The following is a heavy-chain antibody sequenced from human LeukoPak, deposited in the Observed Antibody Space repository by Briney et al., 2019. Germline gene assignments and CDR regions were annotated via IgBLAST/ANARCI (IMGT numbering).Heavy chain of an antibody. CDR2: IDTRSTYM. D-gene: IGHD5-24*01. Sequence: GGSLRLSCTASGFAFSDYYMNWIRQAPGKGLEWLSYIDTRSTYMNYADSVKGRFTISRDNAKNSLYLQMNSLRADDTAVYYCARVGYGDGYNFGVWGPGTTVIVSS. V-gene: IGHV3-11*06. J-gene: IGHJ6*02. CDR3: ARVGYGDGYNFGV. CDR1: GFAFSDYY.